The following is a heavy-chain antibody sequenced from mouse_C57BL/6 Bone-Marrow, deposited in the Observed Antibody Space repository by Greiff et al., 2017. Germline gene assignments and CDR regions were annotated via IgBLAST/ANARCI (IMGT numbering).Heavy chain of an antibody. V-gene: IGHV1-81*01. CDR1: GYTFTSYG. CDR2: IYPRSGNT. D-gene: IGHD2-4*01. Sequence: VQRVESGAELARPGASVKLSCKASGYTFTSYGISWVKQRTGQGLEWIGEIYPRSGNTYYNEKFKGKATLTADKSSSTAYMELRSLTSEDSAVYFCARDYDYECFDYWGQGTTLTVSS. J-gene: IGHJ2*01. CDR3: ARDYDYECFDY.